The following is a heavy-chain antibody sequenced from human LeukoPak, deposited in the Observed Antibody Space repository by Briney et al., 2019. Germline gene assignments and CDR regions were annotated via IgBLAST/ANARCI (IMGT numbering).Heavy chain of an antibody. CDR2: FDPEDGET. D-gene: IGHD2-21*02. Sequence: ASVKVSCKVSGYTLTELSMHWVRQAPGKGLEWMGGFDPEDGETIYAQKFQGRVTMTEDTSTDTAYMELSSLRSEDTAVYYCATPYCGGDCYPYYYYYGMDVWGQGTTVTVSS. CDR3: ATPYCGGDCYPYYYYYGMDV. J-gene: IGHJ6*02. V-gene: IGHV1-24*01. CDR1: GYTLTELS.